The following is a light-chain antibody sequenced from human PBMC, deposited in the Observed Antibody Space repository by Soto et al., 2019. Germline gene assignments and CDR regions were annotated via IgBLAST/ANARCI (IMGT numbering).Light chain of an antibody. CDR2: GAS. CDR1: QSVSNH. CDR3: QHYINWPRT. Sequence: EVVMTQSPATLSVSPGEGATLSCRASQSVSNHLAWYQQRPGQAPRVLIYGASTRATGIPARLSGSGSGTQFTLTISSLQSEDFALYYCQHYINWPRTFGQGTKVEIK. J-gene: IGKJ1*01. V-gene: IGKV3-15*01.